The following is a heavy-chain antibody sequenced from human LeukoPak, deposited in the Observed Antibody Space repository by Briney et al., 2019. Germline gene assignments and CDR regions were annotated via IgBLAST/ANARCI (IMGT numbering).Heavy chain of an antibody. CDR1: GGSISSGGYY. V-gene: IGHV4-30-4*01. D-gene: IGHD3-22*01. J-gene: IGHJ3*02. Sequence: SETLSLTCTVSGGSISSGGYYWSWIRQPPGKGLEWIGYIYYSGSTYYNPSLKSRVTISVDTSKNQFSLKLSSVTAADTAVYYCARVGIVAEDAFDIWGQGTMVTVSS. CDR2: IYYSGST. CDR3: ARVGIVAEDAFDI.